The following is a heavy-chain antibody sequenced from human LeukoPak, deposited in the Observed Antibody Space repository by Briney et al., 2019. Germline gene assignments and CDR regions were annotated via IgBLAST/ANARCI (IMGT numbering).Heavy chain of an antibody. D-gene: IGHD5-24*01. J-gene: IGHJ3*02. CDR2: IYPGDSDT. Sequence: GESLKISCKGSGYSFTSYWIGWVRQMPGKGLEWMGIIYPGDSDTRYSPSFQGQVTISADKSISTAYLQWSSLKASDTAMYYCASSLSVEMATTYAFDIWGQGTMVTVSS. V-gene: IGHV5-51*01. CDR1: GYSFTSYW. CDR3: ASSLSVEMATTYAFDI.